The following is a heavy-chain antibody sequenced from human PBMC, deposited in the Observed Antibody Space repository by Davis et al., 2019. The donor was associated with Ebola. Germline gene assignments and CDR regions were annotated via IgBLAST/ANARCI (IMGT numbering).Heavy chain of an antibody. CDR1: GFTFSYYA. D-gene: IGHD5-18*01. V-gene: IGHV3-64*01. CDR3: ARGTIDTAMVAYGMDV. J-gene: IGHJ6*02. Sequence: GGSLRLSCAASGFTFSYYALHWVRQAPGKGLEYVSGISRNGDSTYYANSVKGSFIISRDNSKNTLYLQMGRLRAEDMAVYYCARGTIDTAMVAYGMDVWGQGTTVTVSS. CDR2: ISRNGDST.